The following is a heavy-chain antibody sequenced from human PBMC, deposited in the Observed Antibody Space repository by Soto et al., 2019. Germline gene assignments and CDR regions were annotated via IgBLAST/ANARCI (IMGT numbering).Heavy chain of an antibody. V-gene: IGHV4-59*12. Sequence: SETLSLTCTVSGGSISSYYWSWIRQPPGKGLEWIGYIYYSGSTNYNPSLKSRVTISVDTSKNQFSLKLSSVTAADTAVYYCARVGDGYNLDYYGMDVWGQGTTVTVSS. CDR3: ARVGDGYNLDYYGMDV. CDR1: GGSISSYY. D-gene: IGHD5-12*01. J-gene: IGHJ6*02. CDR2: IYYSGST.